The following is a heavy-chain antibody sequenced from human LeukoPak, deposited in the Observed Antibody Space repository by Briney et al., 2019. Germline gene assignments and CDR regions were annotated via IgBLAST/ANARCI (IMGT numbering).Heavy chain of an antibody. CDR3: ALSIAARPVYFQH. CDR1: GGTFSSYA. D-gene: IGHD6-6*01. V-gene: IGHV1-69*05. Sequence: ASVKVSCKASGGTFSSYAISWVRQAPGQGLEWMGGVIPIFGTANYAQKFQGRVTITTDESTSTAYMELSSLRSEDTAAYYCALSIAARPVYFQHWGQGTLVTVSS. CDR2: VIPIFGTA. J-gene: IGHJ1*01.